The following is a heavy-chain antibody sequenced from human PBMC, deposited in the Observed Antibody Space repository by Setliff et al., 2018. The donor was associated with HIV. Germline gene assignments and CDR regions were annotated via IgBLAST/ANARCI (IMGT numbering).Heavy chain of an antibody. J-gene: IGHJ4*02. D-gene: IGHD4-17*01. V-gene: IGHV4-30-4*01. CDR2: ITYSGSA. CDR3: VRDDYGYNGKGFDY. Sequence: SWVRQAPGKGLEWIGYITYSGSAYYNPSLKSRVTISIDTSNNQIPLRLSSVTAADTAMYYCVRDDYGYNGKGFDYWGPGTLVTVSS.